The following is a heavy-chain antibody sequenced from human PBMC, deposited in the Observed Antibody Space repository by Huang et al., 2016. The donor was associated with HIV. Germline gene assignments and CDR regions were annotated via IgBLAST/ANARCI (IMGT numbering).Heavy chain of an antibody. CDR2: NIPTLGTA. CDR1: GGSFRNFA. D-gene: IGHD3-22*01. Sequence: QVQLVQSGAEVKKPGSSVKVSCMASGGSFRNFAIGWVRQAPGQGIAWMGGNIPTLGTANYAQKFQGRVTSSADESTSTAYMELSSLRSEDTAVYYCATVDYYDTSGPQRGYFDNWGQGTLVTVSS. V-gene: IGHV1-69*01. J-gene: IGHJ4*02. CDR3: ATVDYYDTSGPQRGYFDN.